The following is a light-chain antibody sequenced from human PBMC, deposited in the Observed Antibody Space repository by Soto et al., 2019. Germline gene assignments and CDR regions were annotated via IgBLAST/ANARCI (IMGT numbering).Light chain of an antibody. J-gene: IGKJ1*01. CDR1: QSVSSSS. Sequence: EIVLTQSPGTLSLSPGERATLSCRASQSVSSSSLAWYQQKRGQAPRLLIHDASSRATGIPDRFSGSGSGTDFTLTISRLDPEDFAVYYCQQYGGSPRTLGQGTKVDIK. CDR2: DAS. CDR3: QQYGGSPRT. V-gene: IGKV3-20*01.